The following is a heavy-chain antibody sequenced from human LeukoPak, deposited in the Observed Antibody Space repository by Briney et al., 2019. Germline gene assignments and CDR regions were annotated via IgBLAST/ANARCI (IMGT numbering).Heavy chain of an antibody. CDR1: GGSFSGYY. CDR2: INHSGST. Sequence: SETLSLTCAVYGGSFSGYYWSWIRQPPGKGLEWIGEINHSGSTNYNPSLKSRVTISVDTSKNQFSLKLSSVTAADTAVYYCARGRQELRLYYYSYMDVWGKGTTVTVSS. J-gene: IGHJ6*03. V-gene: IGHV4-34*01. D-gene: IGHD1-7*01. CDR3: ARGRQELRLYYYSYMDV.